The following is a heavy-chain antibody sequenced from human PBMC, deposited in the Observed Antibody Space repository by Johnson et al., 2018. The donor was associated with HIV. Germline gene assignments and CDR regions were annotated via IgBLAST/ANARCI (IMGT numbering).Heavy chain of an antibody. CDR2: IYSGDTT. V-gene: IGHV3-66*01. Sequence: MLLVESGGGLVQPGGSLRLSCAASGFTVRSNYMSWVRQAPGKGLEWVSLIYSGDTTYYADSVKGRFTISRDNSKNTVYLQMNTLRPEDTAVYYCARDRFGSGRPNAFDMWGQGTMVTVSS. J-gene: IGHJ3*02. D-gene: IGHD3-10*01. CDR3: ARDRFGSGRPNAFDM. CDR1: GFTVRSNY.